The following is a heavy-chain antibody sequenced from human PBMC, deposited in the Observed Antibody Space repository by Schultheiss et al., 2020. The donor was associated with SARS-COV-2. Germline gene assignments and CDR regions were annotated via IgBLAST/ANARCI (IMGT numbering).Heavy chain of an antibody. CDR1: GFTFSSYA. Sequence: GGSLRLSCAASGFTFSSYAMSWVRQAPGKGLEWVSAISGSGGSTYYADSVKGRFTISRDNAKNSLYLQMNSLRDEDTAVYYCASSLAYCGGDCSGGGDYFDYWGQGTLVTVSS. D-gene: IGHD2-21*02. CDR2: ISGSGGST. J-gene: IGHJ4*02. V-gene: IGHV3-23*01. CDR3: ASSLAYCGGDCSGGGDYFDY.